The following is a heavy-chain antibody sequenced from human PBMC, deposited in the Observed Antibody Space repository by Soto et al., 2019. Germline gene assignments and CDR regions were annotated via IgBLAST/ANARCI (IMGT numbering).Heavy chain of an antibody. CDR2: IYSGGST. V-gene: IGHV3-66*01. Sequence: EASVKVSCKASGYTFTSYYMHWVRQAPGKGLEWVSVIYSGGSTYYADSVKGRFTISRDNSKNTLYLQMNSLRAEDTAVYYCARDYPGYCSGGSCYPDAFDIWGQGTMVTVSS. J-gene: IGHJ3*02. CDR3: ARDYPGYCSGGSCYPDAFDI. D-gene: IGHD2-15*01. CDR1: GYTFTSYY.